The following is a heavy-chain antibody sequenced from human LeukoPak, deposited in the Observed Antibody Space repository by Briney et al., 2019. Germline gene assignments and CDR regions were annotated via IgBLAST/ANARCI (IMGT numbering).Heavy chain of an antibody. Sequence: SETLSLTCTVSGGSIISTTYYWGWIRQPPGEGLEWIGSIDYSGSTYYNPSLMSRVTISVDTSKNQFSLNLSSVTAADTAVYSCARASGSSWYERRLHAYYYYMDVWGKGTTVTVSS. CDR1: GGSIISTTYY. V-gene: IGHV4-39*07. D-gene: IGHD6-13*01. J-gene: IGHJ6*03. CDR2: IDYSGST. CDR3: ARASGSSWYERRLHAYYYYMDV.